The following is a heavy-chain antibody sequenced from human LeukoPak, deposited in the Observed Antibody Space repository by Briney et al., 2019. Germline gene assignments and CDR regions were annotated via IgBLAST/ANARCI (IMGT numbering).Heavy chain of an antibody. J-gene: IGHJ3*01. CDR3: ARASNTWSNAFDV. D-gene: IGHD6-13*01. Sequence: ASVKVSCKASGYTFTSYGISWVRQAPGQGLEWMGWISAYNGNTNYAQKLQDRVTITWDTSATTAYMELTSLRSEDTALYYCARASNTWSNAFDVWGQGTMVTVSS. CDR2: ISAYNGNT. V-gene: IGHV1-18*01. CDR1: GYTFTSYG.